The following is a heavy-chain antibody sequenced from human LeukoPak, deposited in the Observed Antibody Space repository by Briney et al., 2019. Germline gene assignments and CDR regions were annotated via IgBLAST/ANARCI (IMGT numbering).Heavy chain of an antibody. CDR3: ARNSAGGCYSYYGMDV. J-gene: IGHJ6*02. V-gene: IGHV1-69*04. CDR1: GGTSSSYA. D-gene: IGHD3-16*01. Sequence: SVKVSCKASGGTSSSYAISWVRQAPGQGLEWMGRIIPILGIANYAQKFQGRVTITADKSTSTAYMELSSLRSEDTAVYYCARNSAGGCYSYYGMDVWGQGTTVTVSS. CDR2: IIPILGIA.